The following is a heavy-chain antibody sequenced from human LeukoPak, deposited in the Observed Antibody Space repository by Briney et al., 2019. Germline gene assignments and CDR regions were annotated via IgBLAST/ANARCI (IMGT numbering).Heavy chain of an antibody. CDR3: AAPRSGYYYYFDC. D-gene: IGHD3-22*01. J-gene: IGHJ4*02. CDR2: IVPLLGIA. CDR1: RGTPSSYT. V-gene: IGHV1-69*02. Sequence: ATAKVSCKASRGTPSSYTISSVGQAPSQGLEWMGRIVPLLGIANYEQKCQGRVTIAADKVTSTAYMELSSLRSDVTAVYYCAAPRSGYYYYFDCWGQGTLVTVSS.